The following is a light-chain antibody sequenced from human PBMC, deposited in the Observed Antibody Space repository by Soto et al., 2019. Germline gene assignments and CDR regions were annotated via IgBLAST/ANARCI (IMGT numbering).Light chain of an antibody. J-gene: IGKJ1*01. CDR1: QTISSW. Sequence: DIQMTQSPSTLSASVGDRVTITCRASQTISSWLAWYKQKPGKAPKLLIYDVSTLESGVPSRLSGSGSGTEFTLTISSLTPDDFATYYCQQYNTFWTFGHGTKVDIK. CDR2: DVS. CDR3: QQYNTFWT. V-gene: IGKV1-5*01.